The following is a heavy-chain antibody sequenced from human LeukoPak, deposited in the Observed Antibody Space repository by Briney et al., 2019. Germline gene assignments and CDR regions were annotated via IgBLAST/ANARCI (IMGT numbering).Heavy chain of an antibody. J-gene: IGHJ4*02. Sequence: GGSLRLSCAASGFTVSSNYMSWVRQAPGKGLEGVSVIYSGGSTYYADSVKGRFTISRDNSKNTLYLQMNSLRAEDTAVYYCAREITGTTTTGPQTHWGQGTLVTVSS. V-gene: IGHV3-66*02. CDR3: AREITGTTTTGPQTH. CDR2: IYSGGST. D-gene: IGHD1-14*01. CDR1: GFTVSSNY.